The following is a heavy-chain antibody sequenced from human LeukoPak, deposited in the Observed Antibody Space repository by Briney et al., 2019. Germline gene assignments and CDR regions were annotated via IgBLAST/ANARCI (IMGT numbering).Heavy chain of an antibody. Sequence: GASMKVSCKASGYTFTSYGISWVRQAPGQGLEWMGWISAYNGDTNYAQKFQGRVTMTRDTSISTAYMELSRLRSDDTAVYYCARAYYDILTGYPPLGYWGQGTLVTVSS. CDR2: ISAYNGDT. CDR3: ARAYYDILTGYPPLGY. J-gene: IGHJ4*02. V-gene: IGHV1-18*01. D-gene: IGHD3-9*01. CDR1: GYTFTSYG.